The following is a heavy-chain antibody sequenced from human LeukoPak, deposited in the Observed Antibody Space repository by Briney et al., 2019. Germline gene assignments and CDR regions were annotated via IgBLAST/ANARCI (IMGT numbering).Heavy chain of an antibody. CDR2: IKQDGSEK. J-gene: IGHJ4*02. CDR3: ARDRIAAAGIRTIYYFDY. Sequence: PGGSLTLSCAASGFTFSSYWMSWVRQAPGKGLEWVANIKQDGSEKCYVDPVRGRFTISRDNAKNSLYLQMNSLRAEDTAVYYCARDRIAAAGIRTIYYFDYWGQGTLFTVSS. CDR1: GFTFSSYW. V-gene: IGHV3-7*04. D-gene: IGHD6-13*01.